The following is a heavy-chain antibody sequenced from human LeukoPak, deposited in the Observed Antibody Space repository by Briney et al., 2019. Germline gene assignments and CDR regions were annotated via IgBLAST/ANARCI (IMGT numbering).Heavy chain of an antibody. J-gene: IGHJ6*02. Sequence: ASVKVSCKASGYTFTGYYMHWVRQAPGQGLEWMGWINPDSGGTNYAQKFQGRVTMTRDTSISTAYMELSRLRSDDTAVYYCAAVPDSSGYMEMDVWGQGTTVTVSS. CDR1: GYTFTGYY. CDR3: AAVPDSSGYMEMDV. D-gene: IGHD3-22*01. V-gene: IGHV1-2*02. CDR2: INPDSGGT.